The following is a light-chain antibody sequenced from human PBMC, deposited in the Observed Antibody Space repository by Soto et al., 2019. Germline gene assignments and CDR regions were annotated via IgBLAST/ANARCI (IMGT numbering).Light chain of an antibody. V-gene: IGKV1-5*03. J-gene: IGKJ1*01. CDR3: EHYNSYSEA. Sequence: DIQMTQSPSTLSGSVGDRVTITCRASQTISSWLAWYQQKPGKAPKLLIYKASTLKSGPPSRFSGSGSGTEFTLTIISLQPDDFATYSCEHYNSYSEAFRQGTKVELK. CDR1: QTISSW. CDR2: KAS.